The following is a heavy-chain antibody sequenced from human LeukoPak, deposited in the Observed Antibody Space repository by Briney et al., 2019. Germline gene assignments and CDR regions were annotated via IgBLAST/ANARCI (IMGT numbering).Heavy chain of an antibody. D-gene: IGHD2-15*01. J-gene: IGHJ4*02. CDR3: TTDLGYLSAGVS. Sequence: GGSLRLSCAASGFTFSSYEMNWVRQAPGKGLEWVGRIKSKTDGGTTDYAAPVKGRFTISRDDSKNTLYLQMNSLKTEDTAVYYCTTDLGYLSAGVSGGQGTLVTVSS. V-gene: IGHV3-15*01. CDR1: GFTFSSYE. CDR2: IKSKTDGGTT.